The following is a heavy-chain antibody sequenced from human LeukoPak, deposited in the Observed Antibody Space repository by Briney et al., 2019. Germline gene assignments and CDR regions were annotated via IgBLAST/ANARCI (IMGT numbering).Heavy chain of an antibody. J-gene: IGHJ4*02. V-gene: IGHV5-51*01. CDR1: GYTFTTHW. Sequence: GESLKISCKGSGYTFTTHWIGWVRQMPGKGLEWLGIIYLGDADIKYSPSSQGQVTISADKSVTTAYLQWSSLKASDTAMYYGARSDYGGNSFDYWGQGTLVTVSS. D-gene: IGHD4-23*01. CDR3: ARSDYGGNSFDY. CDR2: IYLGDADI.